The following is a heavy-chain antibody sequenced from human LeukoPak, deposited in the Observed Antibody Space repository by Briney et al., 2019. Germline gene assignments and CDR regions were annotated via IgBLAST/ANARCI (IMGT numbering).Heavy chain of an antibody. Sequence: SETLSLTCTASGGSISSYYWSWIRQPPGKGLEWIGYIYYSGSTNYNASLKSRVTISVDTSKNQFSLKLSSVTAADTAVYYCARVRDGGDKNYSNYYMDVWGKGTTVTISS. J-gene: IGHJ6*03. CDR1: GGSISSYY. CDR2: IYYSGST. V-gene: IGHV4-59*01. D-gene: IGHD2-21*02. CDR3: ARVRDGGDKNYSNYYMDV.